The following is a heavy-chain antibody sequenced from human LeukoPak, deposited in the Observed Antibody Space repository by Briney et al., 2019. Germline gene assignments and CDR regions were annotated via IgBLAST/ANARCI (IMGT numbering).Heavy chain of an antibody. D-gene: IGHD5-24*01. V-gene: IGHV4-30-4*08. CDR2: IYCSGST. Sequence: SQTLSLTCTVSGGSISSGDYYWSWIRQPPGKGLEWIGYIYCSGSTYYNPSLKSRVTISVDTSKNQFSLKLSSVTAADTAVYYCARGDGSHRREDGFDPWGQGTLVTVSS. CDR3: ARGDGSHRREDGFDP. J-gene: IGHJ5*02. CDR1: GGSISSGDYY.